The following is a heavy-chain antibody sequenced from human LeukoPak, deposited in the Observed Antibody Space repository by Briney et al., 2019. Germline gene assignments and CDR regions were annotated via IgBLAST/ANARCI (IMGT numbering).Heavy chain of an antibody. CDR1: GGSISSGSYY. Sequence: SETLSLTCTVSGGSISSGSYYWGWIRQPPGKALEWIGSVYYSGTTSYNPSLKSRVTISVDMSKNHFSLRLRSVTAADTAMYYCARGTLYRGWSYYLDFWGQGSQVTVSS. D-gene: IGHD6-19*01. J-gene: IGHJ4*02. CDR2: VYYSGTT. V-gene: IGHV4-39*07. CDR3: ARGTLYRGWSYYLDF.